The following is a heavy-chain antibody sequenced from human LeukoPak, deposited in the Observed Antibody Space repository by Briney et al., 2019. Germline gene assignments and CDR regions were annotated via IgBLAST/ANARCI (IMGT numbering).Heavy chain of an antibody. V-gene: IGHV4-59*01. CDR3: ARGAGWYEY. J-gene: IGHJ4*02. Sequence: SETLSLTCTASGGSINNNYWSWLRQPPGKGLEWVGNIHYSGSTNYNFSLKSRVTISVDMSKSQFSLKLSSVSAADSAVYFCARGAGWYEYWGQGSVVSVSS. CDR2: IHYSGST. CDR1: GGSINNNY. D-gene: IGHD6-19*01.